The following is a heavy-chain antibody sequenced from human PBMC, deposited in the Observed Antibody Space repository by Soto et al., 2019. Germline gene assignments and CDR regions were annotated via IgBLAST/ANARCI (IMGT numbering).Heavy chain of an antibody. Sequence: ASETLSLTSTVSGGSISSYYWTWIRQHTGKGLEWLGYISDSGNTNYNPSLKSRVAMSIDTSKRQLSLNLWSLTAADTAVYYCVRGNSGWSPYRSRLFHFYYMDVWGKGTTVTVSS. CDR2: ISDSGNT. V-gene: IGHV4-59*08. CDR3: VRGNSGWSPYRSRLFHFYYMDV. D-gene: IGHD6-19*01. J-gene: IGHJ6*03. CDR1: GGSISSYY.